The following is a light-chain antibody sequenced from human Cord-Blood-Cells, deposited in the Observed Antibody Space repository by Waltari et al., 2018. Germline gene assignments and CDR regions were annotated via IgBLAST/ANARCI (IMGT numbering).Light chain of an antibody. CDR1: QSVLYSSNNKNY. J-gene: IGKJ4*01. CDR2: WAS. V-gene: IGKV4-1*01. Sequence: DIVMTQSPDSLAVSLGERVTIHCKSSQSVLYSSNNKNYLAWYQQKPGQPPKLLIYWASTRESGVPDRFSGSGSGTDFTLTISSLQAEDVAVYYCQQYYSTLTFGGGTKVEIK. CDR3: QQYYSTLT.